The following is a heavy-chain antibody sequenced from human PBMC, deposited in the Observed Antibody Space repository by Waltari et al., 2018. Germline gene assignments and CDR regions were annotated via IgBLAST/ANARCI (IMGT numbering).Heavy chain of an antibody. D-gene: IGHD3-9*01. CDR1: GGSINNSTYY. CDR2: VYYSGTS. V-gene: IGHV4-39*01. Sequence: QVQLQESGPGLVKPAETLSLTCSVSGGSINNSTYYWAWLRQPPGKGLEWMASVYYSGTSFTNPPLKSRVSLSMDTSKNQFSLKVTSVTAADTAVYYCARVRPTSMATFDRWGQGTLITVSP. J-gene: IGHJ4*02. CDR3: ARVRPTSMATFDR.